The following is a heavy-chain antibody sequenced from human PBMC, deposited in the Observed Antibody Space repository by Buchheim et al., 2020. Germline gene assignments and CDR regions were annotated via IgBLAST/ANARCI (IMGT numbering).Heavy chain of an antibody. CDR3: VTLVGHGGFDY. J-gene: IGHJ4*02. CDR2: IKTKTDFGPT. CDR1: GFTFTDAW. Sequence: DVQLVDSGGGLVKPGGSLRLSCATSGFTFTDAWMSWVRQAPGKGLEWVGRIKTKTDFGPTDYAAPVKGRFTISRDDSKNILYLQMDSLKTEDTAVYYCVTLVGHGGFDYWGQRTL. V-gene: IGHV3-15*01. D-gene: IGHD4-23*01.